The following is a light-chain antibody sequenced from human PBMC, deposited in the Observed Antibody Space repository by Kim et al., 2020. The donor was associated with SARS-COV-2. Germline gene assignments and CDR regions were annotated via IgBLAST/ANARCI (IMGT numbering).Light chain of an antibody. CDR1: SSNIGAGYD. CDR3: QSYDSSLSHWL. CDR2: GNT. J-gene: IGLJ3*02. V-gene: IGLV1-40*01. Sequence: QRVTIFCTGSSSNIGAGYDVHWYQQLPGTAPKYLMYGNTNRPSGVPDRFSGSKSGTSASLTITGLQAEHEADYYCQSYDSSLSHWLFGGGTQLTVL.